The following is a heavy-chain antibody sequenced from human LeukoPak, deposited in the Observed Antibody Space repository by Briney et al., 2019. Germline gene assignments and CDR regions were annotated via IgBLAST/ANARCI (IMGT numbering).Heavy chain of an antibody. CDR2: IIPIFGTA. V-gene: IGHV1-69*13. CDR3: APYYYGSGSYPTIDY. J-gene: IGHJ4*02. Sequence: GTSVKVSCKASGGTFSSYAISWVRQAPGQGLEWMGGIIPIFGTANYAQKFQGRVTITADESTSTAYMELSSLRSEDTAVYYCAPYYYGSGSYPTIDYWGQGTLVTVSS. D-gene: IGHD3-10*01. CDR1: GGTFSSYA.